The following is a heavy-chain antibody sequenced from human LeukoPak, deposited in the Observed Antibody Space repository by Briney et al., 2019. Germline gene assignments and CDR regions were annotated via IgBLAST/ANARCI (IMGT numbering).Heavy chain of an antibody. J-gene: IGHJ4*02. CDR1: GFTFSSYG. Sequence: PGGSLRLSCAASGFTFSSYGMHWVRQAPSKGLEWVAVIWYDGSNKYYADSVKGRFTISRDNSKNTLYLQMNSLRAEDTAVYYCAREGYYDILTGYYNVPYYFDYWGQGTLVTVSS. CDR2: IWYDGSNK. CDR3: AREGYYDILTGYYNVPYYFDY. V-gene: IGHV3-33*01. D-gene: IGHD3-9*01.